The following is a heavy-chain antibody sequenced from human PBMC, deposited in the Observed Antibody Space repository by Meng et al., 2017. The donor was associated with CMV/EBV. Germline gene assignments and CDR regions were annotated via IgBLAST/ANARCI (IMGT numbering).Heavy chain of an antibody. D-gene: IGHD3-22*01. J-gene: IGHJ2*01. V-gene: IGHV1-69*05. CDR3: ARSRGDVITMMRGWYFDL. Sequence: SVKVSCKASGGTFSSYAISWVRQAPGQGLEWMGGIIPIFGTANYAQKFQGRVTVTTDESTSTAYMELSSLRSEDTAVYYCARSRGDVITMMRGWYFDLWGRGTLVTVSS. CDR2: IIPIFGTA. CDR1: GGTFSSYA.